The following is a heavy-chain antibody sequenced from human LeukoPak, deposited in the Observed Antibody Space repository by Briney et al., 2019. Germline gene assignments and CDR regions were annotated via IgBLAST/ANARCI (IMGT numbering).Heavy chain of an antibody. Sequence: PSETLSLTCAVYGGSFSGYYWSWIRQPPGKGLEWIGEINHSGGTNYNPSLKSRVTISVDTSKNQFSLKLSSVTAEDTAVYYCARGTYYDFWSGRGYYYYMDVWGKGTTVTVSS. CDR1: GGSFSGYY. CDR3: ARGTYYDFWSGRGYYYYMDV. V-gene: IGHV4-34*01. D-gene: IGHD3-3*01. CDR2: INHSGGT. J-gene: IGHJ6*03.